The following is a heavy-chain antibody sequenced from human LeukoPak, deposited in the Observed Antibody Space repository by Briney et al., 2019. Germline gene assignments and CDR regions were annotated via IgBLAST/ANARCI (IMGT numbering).Heavy chain of an antibody. D-gene: IGHD6-6*01. V-gene: IGHV3-30*02. CDR1: RFTFSSYG. CDR3: ANRGSSISLR. CDR2: IQYDGSNE. J-gene: IGHJ4*02. Sequence: GGSLRLSCAASRFTFSSYGMHWVRQAPGKGLEWVAYIQYDGSNEQYADSVKGRFTISRDNSKNTLYLQMNSLRAEDTAVYYCANRGSSISLRWGQGTLVTVSS.